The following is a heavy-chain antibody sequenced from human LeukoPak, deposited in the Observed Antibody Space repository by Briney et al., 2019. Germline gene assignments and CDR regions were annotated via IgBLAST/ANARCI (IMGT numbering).Heavy chain of an antibody. D-gene: IGHD3-22*01. CDR1: GYTFTSYG. J-gene: IGHJ3*02. CDR3: ARDTDYYDSSGYSLDAFDI. Sequence: GASVKVSCKASGYTFTSYGISWVRQAPGQGLEWMGWISAYNGNTNYAQNFQGRVTMTRDTSISTAYMELSRLRSDDTALYYCARDTDYYDSSGYSLDAFDIWGQGTMVTVSS. V-gene: IGHV1-18*01. CDR2: ISAYNGNT.